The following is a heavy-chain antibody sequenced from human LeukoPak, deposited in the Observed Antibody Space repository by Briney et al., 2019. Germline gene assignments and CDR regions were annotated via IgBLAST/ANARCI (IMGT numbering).Heavy chain of an antibody. CDR1: GGSISSDSYY. Sequence: TASETLSLTCTVSGGSISSDSYYWGWIRQPPGKGLEWIAHIFYTGSTDYNTSLKSRVTISIDTSKNQFSLNLRSVTAADTAVYYCAREGKTLVATKPDWFDPWGQGTLVTVSS. V-gene: IGHV4-39*07. CDR2: IFYTGST. D-gene: IGHD2-15*01. CDR3: AREGKTLVATKPDWFDP. J-gene: IGHJ5*02.